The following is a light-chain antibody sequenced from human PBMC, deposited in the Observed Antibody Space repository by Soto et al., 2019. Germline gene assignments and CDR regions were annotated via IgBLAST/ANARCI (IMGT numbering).Light chain of an antibody. J-gene: IGLJ1*01. CDR1: TGGVTSGHY. Sequence: QAVVTQEPSLTVSPGGTVTLTCGSSTGGVTSGHYPYWFQQKPGQAPRTLIYDTSDKHSWTPARFSGSLLGGKAALTLSGAQPEDEAEYYCLLSYDGADVFGSGTKVTFL. V-gene: IGLV7-46*01. CDR2: DTS. CDR3: LLSYDGADV.